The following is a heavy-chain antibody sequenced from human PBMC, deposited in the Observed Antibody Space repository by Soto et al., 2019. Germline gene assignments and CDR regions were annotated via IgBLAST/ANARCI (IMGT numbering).Heavy chain of an antibody. D-gene: IGHD3-9*01. CDR2: IKSETDGGTA. CDR1: GFNLSHPW. V-gene: IGHV3-15*01. CDR3: TTGIYYDLLTGYHDVAY. Sequence: GGSVRLSCAASGFNLSHPWMTWVRQAAGKGLEWVGRIKSETDGGTADYAAPVKGRITISRDDSKNTVYLQMNSLKTEDTAVYYCTTGIYYDLLTGYHDVAYWGQGTLVTVSS. J-gene: IGHJ4*02.